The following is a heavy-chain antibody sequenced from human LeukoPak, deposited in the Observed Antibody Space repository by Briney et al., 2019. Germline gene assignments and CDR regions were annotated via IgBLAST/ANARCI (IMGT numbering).Heavy chain of an antibody. Sequence: PGGSLRLSCAASGFTFSSYAMHWVRQAPGKGLEWVAVISYDGSNKYYADSVKGRFTISRDNSKNTLYLQMNSLRAEDTAVYYCARYGGDCFDYWGQGTLVTVSS. D-gene: IGHD4-23*01. CDR3: ARYGGDCFDY. CDR2: ISYDGSNK. V-gene: IGHV3-30*04. CDR1: GFTFSSYA. J-gene: IGHJ4*02.